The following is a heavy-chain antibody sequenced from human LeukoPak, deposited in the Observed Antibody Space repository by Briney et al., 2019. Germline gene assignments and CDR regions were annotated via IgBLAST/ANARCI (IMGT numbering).Heavy chain of an antibody. CDR1: GFTFSSYW. V-gene: IGHV3-7*01. D-gene: IGHD1-26*01. CDR3: ARENVGAIPFDY. Sequence: GGSLRLSCAASGFTFSSYWMTWVRQAPGKGLEWVASIKQDGSERNYVDSVKGRLTISRDNAKNSLYLQMNSLRAEDTAVYYCARENVGAIPFDYWGQGTLVTVSS. J-gene: IGHJ4*02. CDR2: IKQDGSER.